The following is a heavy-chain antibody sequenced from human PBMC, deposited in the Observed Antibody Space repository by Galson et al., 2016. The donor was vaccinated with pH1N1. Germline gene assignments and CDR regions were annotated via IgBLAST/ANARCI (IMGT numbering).Heavy chain of an antibody. D-gene: IGHD5-24*01. V-gene: IGHV2-70*01. CDR1: GFSFSTNGTG. CDR3: ARILRGGGYNDFDY. CDR2: NAWAVDS. Sequence: SLMKSTQASTLTFTFSGFSFSTNGTGESWNRLPPVMALVWIALNAWAVDSYFTTSPKTRLTTSKNTSKNQRVLTMTNMDPVDTATYYCARILRGGGYNDFDYWGQGTLVTVSS. J-gene: IGHJ4*02.